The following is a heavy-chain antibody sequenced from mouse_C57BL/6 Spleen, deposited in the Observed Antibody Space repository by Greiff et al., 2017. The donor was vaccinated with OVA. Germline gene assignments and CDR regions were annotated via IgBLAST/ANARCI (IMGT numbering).Heavy chain of an antibody. Sequence: EVQLQQSGPELVKPGASVKISCKASGYTFTDYYMNWVKQSHGKSLEWIGDINPNNGGTSYNQKFKGKATLTVDKSSSTAYMELRSLTSEDSAVYYCARWIYYYGSSYWYFDVWGTGTTVTVSS. CDR3: ARWIYYYGSSYWYFDV. CDR2: INPNNGGT. J-gene: IGHJ1*03. CDR1: GYTFTDYY. V-gene: IGHV1-26*01. D-gene: IGHD1-1*01.